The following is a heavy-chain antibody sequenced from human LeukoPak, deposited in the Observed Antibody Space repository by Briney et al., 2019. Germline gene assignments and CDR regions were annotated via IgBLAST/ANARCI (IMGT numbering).Heavy chain of an antibody. CDR2: ISGSGGST. V-gene: IGHV3-23*01. CDR3: AKGPTVTLYYYYYYMDV. D-gene: IGHD4-17*01. Sequence: PGGSLRLSCAASGFTFSSYAMSWVRQAPGKGLEWVSAISGSGGSTYYADSVKGRFTISRDNSKNTLYLQMNSLRAEDTAVYYCAKGPTVTLYYYYYYMDVWGEGTTVTVSS. J-gene: IGHJ6*03. CDR1: GFTFSSYA.